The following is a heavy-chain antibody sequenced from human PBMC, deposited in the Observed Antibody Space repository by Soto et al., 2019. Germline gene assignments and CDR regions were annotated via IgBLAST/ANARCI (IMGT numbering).Heavy chain of an antibody. J-gene: IGHJ6*02. CDR3: ARRASSGWYLYYYGMDV. Sequence: GGSLRLSCAASGFTFSSSEMNWVRKAPGKGLEWVSYISSSGSTIYYADSVKGRFTISRYNAKNSLYLQMNSLRAEDTAVYYCARRASSGWYLYYYGMDVWGQGTTVTVSS. V-gene: IGHV3-48*03. D-gene: IGHD6-19*01. CDR2: ISSSGSTI. CDR1: GFTFSSSE.